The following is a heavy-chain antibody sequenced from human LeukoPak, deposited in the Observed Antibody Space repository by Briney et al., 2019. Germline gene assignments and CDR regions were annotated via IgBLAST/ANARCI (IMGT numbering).Heavy chain of an antibody. Sequence: SETLSLTCTVSGGSISSYYWSWIRQPPGKGLEWIAYISDIGSINYNPSLKSRVTISLDTSKNQFSLKLSSVTAADTAVYYCARHDFYGDQNWFDPWGQGILVTVSS. CDR2: ISDIGSI. D-gene: IGHD4-17*01. V-gene: IGHV4-59*08. CDR3: ARHDFYGDQNWFDP. J-gene: IGHJ5*02. CDR1: GGSISSYY.